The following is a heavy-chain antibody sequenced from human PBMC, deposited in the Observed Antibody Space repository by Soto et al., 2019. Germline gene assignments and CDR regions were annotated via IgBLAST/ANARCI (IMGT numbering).Heavy chain of an antibody. CDR2: IKEDGSDK. Sequence: EVQLVESGGDLVQPGGSLRLSCVASGFTFNTYWMSWVRQAPGKGLEWVANIKEDGSDKYYVDSVKGRFTISRDNAKNLLYLQMNSLGAGDTAMYCCARCTRGSSGDYWGQGTLVTVSS. V-gene: IGHV3-7*01. J-gene: IGHJ4*02. CDR3: ARCTRGSSGDY. CDR1: GFTFNTYW. D-gene: IGHD6-25*01.